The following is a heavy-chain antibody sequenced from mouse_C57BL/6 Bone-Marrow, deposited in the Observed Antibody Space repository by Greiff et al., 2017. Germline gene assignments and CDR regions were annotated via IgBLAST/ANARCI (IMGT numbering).Heavy chain of an antibody. CDR3: TRGEYDGGYYYAMDY. D-gene: IGHD2-14*01. CDR1: GYTFTDYE. V-gene: IGHV1-15*01. Sequence: QVQLQQSGAELVRPGASVTLSCKASGYTFTDYEMHWVKQTPVHGLEWIGAIDPETGGTAYNQKFKGKAILTADKSSSTAYMELRSLTSEDSAVYYCTRGEYDGGYYYAMDYWGQGTSVTVSS. CDR2: IDPETGGT. J-gene: IGHJ4*01.